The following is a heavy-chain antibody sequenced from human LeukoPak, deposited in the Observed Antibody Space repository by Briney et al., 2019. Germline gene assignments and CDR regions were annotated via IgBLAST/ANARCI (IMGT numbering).Heavy chain of an antibody. CDR3: ARGSVLYAIDRPYYYYYYMDV. CDR1: GGSISSGSYY. CDR2: IYYSGST. J-gene: IGHJ6*03. D-gene: IGHD2-8*02. V-gene: IGHV4-61*10. Sequence: SETLSLTCTVSGGSISSGSYYWSWIRQPAGKGLEWIGRIYYSGSTNYNPSLKSRVTISVDTSKNQFSLKLSSVTAADTAVYYCARGSVLYAIDRPYYYYYYMDVWGKGTTVTVSS.